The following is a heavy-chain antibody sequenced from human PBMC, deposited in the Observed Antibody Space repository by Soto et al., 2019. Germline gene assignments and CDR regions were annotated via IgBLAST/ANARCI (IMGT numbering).Heavy chain of an antibody. D-gene: IGHD6-13*01. Sequence: EVQLLESGGGLVQPGGSLRLSCAAAGFTFSTYAMSWVRQAPGKGLEWVSAISGSGGSTYYADSVKGRFTISRDNSKNTLYLQMNSLRAVDTAVYYCAKATRGGAATLIRDYWGQGTLVTVSS. CDR2: ISGSGGST. V-gene: IGHV3-23*01. CDR3: AKATRGGAATLIRDY. J-gene: IGHJ4*02. CDR1: GFTFSTYA.